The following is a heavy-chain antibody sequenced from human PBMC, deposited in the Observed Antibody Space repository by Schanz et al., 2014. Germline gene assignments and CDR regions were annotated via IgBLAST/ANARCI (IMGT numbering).Heavy chain of an antibody. Sequence: EVQLVESGGGLVKPGGSLRLSCATSGLTFTSAWMSWVRQAPGKGLEWVSAISGSGGDDTYYADSVKGRFTISRDNAENTLFLQMNSLRAEDTAVYYCARKVVATIGGYYDNWGQGTLVIGSS. CDR3: ARKVVATIGGYYDN. J-gene: IGHJ4*02. CDR1: GLTFTSAW. D-gene: IGHD5-12*01. CDR2: ISGSGGDDT. V-gene: IGHV3-23*04.